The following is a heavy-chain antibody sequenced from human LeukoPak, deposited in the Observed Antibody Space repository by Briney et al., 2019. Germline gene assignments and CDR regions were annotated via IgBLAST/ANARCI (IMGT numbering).Heavy chain of an antibody. J-gene: IGHJ4*02. Sequence: SETLSLTCTVSGGSISSYYWSWIRQPPGKGLEWIGYIYYSGSTNYNPSLKSRVTISVDTSKNQFSLKLSSVTAADTAVYYCARAPGYYYDSSGYGRYYFDYWDQGTLVTVSS. V-gene: IGHV4-59*01. CDR3: ARAPGYYYDSSGYGRYYFDY. D-gene: IGHD3-22*01. CDR1: GGSISSYY. CDR2: IYYSGST.